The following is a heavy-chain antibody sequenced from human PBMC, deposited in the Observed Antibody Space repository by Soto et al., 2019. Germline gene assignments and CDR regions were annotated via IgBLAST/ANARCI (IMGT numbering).Heavy chain of an antibody. J-gene: IGHJ4*02. D-gene: IGHD2-21*02. V-gene: IGHV4-59*08. CDR3: ARHQAGYCGGDCYTHFDS. CDR1: GCSISSYY. CDR2: VYYSGGT. Sequence: PSETLSLTCTFSGCSISSYYWSLIRQPPGAGLEWIGYVYYSGGTNYNPFLKSRATISKDTSNHQLSLKLSSVTAADTAVYYCARHQAGYCGGDCYTHFDSWGQGILVTVSS.